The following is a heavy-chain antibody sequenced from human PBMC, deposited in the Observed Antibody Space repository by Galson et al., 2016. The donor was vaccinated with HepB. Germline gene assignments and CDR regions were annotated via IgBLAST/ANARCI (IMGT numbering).Heavy chain of an antibody. V-gene: IGHV3-23*01. CDR3: AKDGGDSSGGMDV. Sequence: SLRLSCAASGFTFSSYAMSWVRQAPGKGLAWVSSISGSADYTYSADSVKGRFTISRDNSQHKLYLQMNSLRAEETALYYCAKDGGDSSGGMDVWGQGTTVIVSS. J-gene: IGHJ6*02. CDR1: GFTFSSYA. CDR2: ISGSADYT. D-gene: IGHD2-21*02.